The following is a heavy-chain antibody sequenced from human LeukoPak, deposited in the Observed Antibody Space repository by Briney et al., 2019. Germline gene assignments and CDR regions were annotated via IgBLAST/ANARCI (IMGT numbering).Heavy chain of an antibody. CDR3: ARDNYYEGAFDV. CDR1: GGSVSSGSYY. CDR2: VYYSGST. J-gene: IGHJ3*01. D-gene: IGHD3-22*01. V-gene: IGHV4-61*01. Sequence: SETLSLTCTVSGGSVSSGSYYWSWIRQPPGKGLEWIGYVYYSGSTNYNPSLKSRVTISLDASKNQFSLKLNSVSAADTAVYYCARDNYYEGAFDVWGQGTMVTVSS.